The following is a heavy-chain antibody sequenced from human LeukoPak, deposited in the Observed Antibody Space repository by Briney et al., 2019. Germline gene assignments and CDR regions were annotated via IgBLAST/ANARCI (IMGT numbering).Heavy chain of an antibody. CDR1: GGSISSYY. CDR3: ARTLITMVRGVIIPDAFDI. V-gene: IGHV4-59*08. CDR2: IYYSGST. Sequence: PSETLSLTCTVSGGSISSYYWSWIRQPPGKGLEWIGYIYYSGSTNYNPSLKSRVTISVDTSKNQFSLKLSSVTAADTAVYYCARTLITMVRGVIIPDAFDIWGQGTMVTVSS. D-gene: IGHD3-10*01. J-gene: IGHJ3*02.